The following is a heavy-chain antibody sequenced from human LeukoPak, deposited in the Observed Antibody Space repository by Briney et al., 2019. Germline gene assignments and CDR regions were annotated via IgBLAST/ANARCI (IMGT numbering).Heavy chain of an antibody. D-gene: IGHD3-22*01. J-gene: IGHJ3*02. CDR3: ARGPYSYDSSGAFDI. CDR2: IYYSGST. CDR1: GGSISSYY. V-gene: IGHV4-59*08. Sequence: SETLSLTCTVSGGSISSYYWSWIRQPPGRGLEWIGYIYYSGSTNYSPSLKSRVTISVDTSKNQFSLKLSSVTAADTAVYFCARGPYSYDSSGAFDIWGQGTMVTVSS.